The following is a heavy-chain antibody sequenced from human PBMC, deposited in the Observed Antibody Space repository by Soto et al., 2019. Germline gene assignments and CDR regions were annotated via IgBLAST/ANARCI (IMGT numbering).Heavy chain of an antibody. Sequence: QLQLQESGPGLVKPSETLSLTCTVSGDSISSSSYYWAWIRQPPGKGLEWVGSIFYSGNTYYNPCLKSRVTISVDTSKNQFSLKLTSVTAADTAIYYCARSALGLDTLKILDFWGQGSLVTVSS. CDR3: ARSALGLDTLKILDF. CDR2: IFYSGNT. CDR1: GDSISSSSYY. V-gene: IGHV4-39*01. D-gene: IGHD3-3*02. J-gene: IGHJ4*02.